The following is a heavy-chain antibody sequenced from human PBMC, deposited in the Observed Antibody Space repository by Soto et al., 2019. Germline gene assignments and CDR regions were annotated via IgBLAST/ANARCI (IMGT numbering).Heavy chain of an antibody. J-gene: IGHJ6*02. Sequence: QVQLQQWGAGLLKPSETLSLTCAVYGGSFSGYYWSWIRQPPGKGLEWIGEINHSGSTNYNPSLKSRVTISVDTSKNQFSLKLSSVTAADTAVYYCARVYSPSYYYGSGSYYKVYYYGMDVWGQGTTVTVSS. CDR2: INHSGST. V-gene: IGHV4-34*01. CDR3: ARVYSPSYYYGSGSYYKVYYYGMDV. CDR1: GGSFSGYY. D-gene: IGHD3-10*01.